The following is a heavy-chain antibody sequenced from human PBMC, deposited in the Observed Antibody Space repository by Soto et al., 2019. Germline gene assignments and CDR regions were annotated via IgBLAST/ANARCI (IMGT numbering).Heavy chain of an antibody. CDR2: ISYDGSNK. V-gene: IGHV3-30*18. CDR3: AKSIVGATRGLPPFDY. CDR1: GFTFSSYG. Sequence: QVQLVESGGGVVQPGRSLRLSCAASGFTFSSYGMHWVRQAPGKGLEWVAVISYDGSNKYYADSVKGRFTISRDNSKNTLYLQMNSLRAEDTAVYYCAKSIVGATRGLPPFDYWGQGTLVTVSS. D-gene: IGHD1-26*01. J-gene: IGHJ4*02.